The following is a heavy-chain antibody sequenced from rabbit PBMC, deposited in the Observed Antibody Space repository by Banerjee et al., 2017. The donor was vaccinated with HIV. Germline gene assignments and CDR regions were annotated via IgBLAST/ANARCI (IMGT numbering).Heavy chain of an antibody. CDR3: ASRGTDFIDYNL. J-gene: IGHJ4*01. Sequence: QSLEESGGGLVKPGGTLTLTCKASGFTISSYYDVCWVRQAPGKGLEWIGSVGAGDSGDTYYANWAKGRFTISKTSSTTVTLQMTSLSVADTATYFCASRGTDFIDYNLWGPGTLVTVS. D-gene: IGHD2-1*01. CDR2: VGAGDSGDT. CDR1: GFTISSYYD. V-gene: IGHV1S40*01.